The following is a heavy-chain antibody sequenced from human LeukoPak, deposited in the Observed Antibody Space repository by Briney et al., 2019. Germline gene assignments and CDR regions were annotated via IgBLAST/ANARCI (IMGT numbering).Heavy chain of an antibody. CDR2: IYYSGST. D-gene: IGHD3-10*01. Sequence: PSETLSLTCTVSGGSIGSGTYYWGWIRQSPGKGLEWIGSIYYSGSTYYNPSLKSRVTISVDTSKNQFSLKLSSVTAADTAVYYCARHAVLLWFGERGGEIDYWGQGTLVTVSS. V-gene: IGHV4-39*01. CDR1: GGSIGSGTYY. J-gene: IGHJ4*02. CDR3: ARHAVLLWFGERGGEIDY.